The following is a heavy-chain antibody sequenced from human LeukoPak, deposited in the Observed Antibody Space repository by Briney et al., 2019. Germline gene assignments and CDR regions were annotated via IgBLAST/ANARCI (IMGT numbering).Heavy chain of an antibody. Sequence: SQTLSLTCAVSGGSISSGGYSWSWIRQPPGKGLEWIGYIYHSGSTYYNPSLKSRVTISVDTSKNQFSLKLSSVTAADTAVYYCAFRRYYYDSSGYFDYWGQGTLVTVSS. V-gene: IGHV4-30-2*01. CDR2: IYHSGST. CDR1: GGSISSGGYS. J-gene: IGHJ4*02. D-gene: IGHD3-22*01. CDR3: AFRRYYYDSSGYFDY.